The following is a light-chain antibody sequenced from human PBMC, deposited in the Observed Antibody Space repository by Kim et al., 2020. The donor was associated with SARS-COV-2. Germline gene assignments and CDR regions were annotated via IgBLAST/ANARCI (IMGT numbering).Light chain of an antibody. CDR1: NIGSKS. J-gene: IGLJ2*01. CDR3: QVWDSSSDHVV. V-gene: IGLV3-21*04. Sequence: SYELTQPPSVSVAPGKTARITCGGNNIGSKSVHWYQQKPGQAPVLVIYYDSDRPSGIPERFSGSNSGNTATLTISRVEAGVEADYYCQVWDSSSDHVVFGGGTQLTVL. CDR2: YDS.